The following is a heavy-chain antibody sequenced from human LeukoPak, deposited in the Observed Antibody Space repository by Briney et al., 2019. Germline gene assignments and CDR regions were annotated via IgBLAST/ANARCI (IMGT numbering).Heavy chain of an antibody. CDR1: GGSISSGDYY. CDR2: IYYSGST. V-gene: IGHV4-30-4*08. D-gene: IGHD3-22*01. J-gene: IGHJ3*02. CDR3: ARGYYYDSRGDVFDI. Sequence: SQTLSLTCTVSGGSISSGDYYWSWIRQPPGKGLEWIGYIYYSGSTYYNPSLKSRVTISVDTSKNQFSLKLSSVTAADTAVYYCARGYYYDSRGDVFDIWGQGTMVTVPS.